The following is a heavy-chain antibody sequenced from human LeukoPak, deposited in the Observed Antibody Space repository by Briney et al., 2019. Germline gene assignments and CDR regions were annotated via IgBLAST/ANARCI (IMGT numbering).Heavy chain of an antibody. CDR3: ARGSLVLAAGAMGGYYFDY. J-gene: IGHJ4*02. V-gene: IGHV4-30-4*01. CDR2: IYYSGST. CDR1: GGSISSGDYY. Sequence: PSQTLSLTCTVSGGSISSGDYYWSWIRQPPGKGLEWIGYIYYSGSTYYNPSLKSRVTISVDTSKNQFSLKLSSVTAADTAVYYCARGSLVLAAGAMGGYYFDYWGQGTLVTVSS. D-gene: IGHD6-13*01.